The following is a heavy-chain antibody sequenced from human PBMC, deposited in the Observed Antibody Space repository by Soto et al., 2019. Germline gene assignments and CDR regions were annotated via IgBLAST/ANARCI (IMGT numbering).Heavy chain of an antibody. D-gene: IGHD5-18*01. Sequence: SGKVSFKTSGGTFISYAISWVRQAPGQGLEWMGGLIPIFGTANYAQKFQGRVTITADESTSTAYMELSSLRSEDTAVYYCARQLSGYSYGPIPNWFDPWGQGTLVTVSS. CDR1: GGTFISYA. V-gene: IGHV1-69*13. J-gene: IGHJ5*02. CDR2: LIPIFGTA. CDR3: ARQLSGYSYGPIPNWFDP.